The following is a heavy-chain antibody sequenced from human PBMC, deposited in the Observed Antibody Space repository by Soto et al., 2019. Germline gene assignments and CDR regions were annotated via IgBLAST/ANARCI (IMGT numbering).Heavy chain of an antibody. J-gene: IGHJ5*02. CDR2: IYTSGST. D-gene: IGHD6-13*01. V-gene: IGHV4-4*07. CDR1: GGSISSYY. CDR3: ARETNSGYSSSWYAVYWFDP. Sequence: SETLSLTCTVSGGSISSYYWSWIRQPAGKGLEWIGRIYTSGSTNYNPSLESRVTMSVDTSKNQFSLKLSSVTAADTAVYYCARETNSGYSSSWYAVYWFDPWGQGTLVTVSS.